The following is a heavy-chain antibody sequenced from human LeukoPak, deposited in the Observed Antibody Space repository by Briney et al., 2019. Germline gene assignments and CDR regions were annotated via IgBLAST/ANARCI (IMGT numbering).Heavy chain of an antibody. J-gene: IGHJ1*01. Sequence: SETLSLTCTVSGGSISNGGYYWSWIRQHPGKGLVWFGNIYYGGSTNYNHSLKSRVTISVDTSKNQFSLKLSSVTAADTAVYYCARHSKYYYDSSGSYGGYFQHWGQGTLVTVS. CDR2: IYYGGST. V-gene: IGHV4-61*08. CDR3: ARHSKYYYDSSGSYGGYFQH. CDR1: GGSISNGGYY. D-gene: IGHD3-22*01.